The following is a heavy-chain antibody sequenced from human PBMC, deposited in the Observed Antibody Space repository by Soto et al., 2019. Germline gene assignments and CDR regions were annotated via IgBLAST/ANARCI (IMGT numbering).Heavy chain of an antibody. V-gene: IGHV3-7*02. Sequence: PGGSLRLSCAVSGFTFSNYWMSWVRQAPGKGLEWVANIKQDGSEKNYVDSVEGRFTISRDNAKNSLYLQMNSLRAEDTAVYYCAKQGNFDLSWCQGLLVTVS. J-gene: IGHJ4*02. CDR2: IKQDGSEK. D-gene: IGHD3-9*01. CDR1: GFTFSNYW. CDR3: AKQGNFDLS.